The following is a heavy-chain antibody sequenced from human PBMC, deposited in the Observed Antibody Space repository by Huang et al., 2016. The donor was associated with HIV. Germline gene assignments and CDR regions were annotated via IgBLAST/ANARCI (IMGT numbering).Heavy chain of an antibody. V-gene: IGHV3-30-3*01. CDR2: ISYDGSNK. D-gene: IGHD5-12*01. Sequence: QVQLVESGGGVVQPGRSLRLSCAASSFTFSNYAMHWVRQAHGKGLEWVEVISYDGSNKYYADSVKGRFTISRDNSKNTLYLQMNSLRAEDTAVYYCARDLWLRDLYYYYYMDVWGKGTTVTVSS. CDR1: SFTFSNYA. J-gene: IGHJ6*03. CDR3: ARDLWLRDLYYYYYMDV.